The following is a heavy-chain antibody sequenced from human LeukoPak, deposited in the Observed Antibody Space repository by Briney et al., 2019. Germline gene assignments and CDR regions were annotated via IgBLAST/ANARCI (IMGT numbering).Heavy chain of an antibody. V-gene: IGHV1-2*02. D-gene: IGHD1-14*01. Sequence: ASVKVSCKASGYTFTGYYMHWVRQAPGQGLEWMGWINPNSGGTNYAQKFQGRVTMTRDMSTSTVYMELSSLRSEDTAVYYCARGRKVYGGPYYFDYWGQGTLVTVSS. J-gene: IGHJ4*02. CDR2: INPNSGGT. CDR1: GYTFTGYY. CDR3: ARGRKVYGGPYYFDY.